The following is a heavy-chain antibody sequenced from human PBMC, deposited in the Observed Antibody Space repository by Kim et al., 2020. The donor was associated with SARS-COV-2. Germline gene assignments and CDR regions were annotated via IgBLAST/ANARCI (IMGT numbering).Heavy chain of an antibody. CDR1: GYTFTGYY. CDR2: INPNSGGT. V-gene: IGHV1-2*02. CDR3: ARNEGSSSGYYYGMDV. Sequence: ASVKVSCKASGYTFTGYYMHWVRQAPGQGLEWMGWINPNSGGTNYAQKFQGRVTMTRDTSISTAYMELSRLRSDDTAVYYCARNEGSSSGYYYGMDVWGQGTTVTVSS. J-gene: IGHJ6*02. D-gene: IGHD6-6*01.